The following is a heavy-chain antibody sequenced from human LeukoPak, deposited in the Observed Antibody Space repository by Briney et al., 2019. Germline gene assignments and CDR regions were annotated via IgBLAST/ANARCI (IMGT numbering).Heavy chain of an antibody. J-gene: IGHJ6*02. Sequence: ASVKVSCKASGYTFTSYGISWVRQAPGQGLEWMGWISAYNGNTNYAQKLQGRVTMTTDTSTSTAYMELRSLRSDDTAVYYCATRGVLRYFDWLFPPRDYYYGMDVWGQGTTVTVSS. CDR2: ISAYNGNT. CDR1: GYTFTSYG. V-gene: IGHV1-18*01. CDR3: ATRGVLRYFDWLFPPRDYYYGMDV. D-gene: IGHD3-9*01.